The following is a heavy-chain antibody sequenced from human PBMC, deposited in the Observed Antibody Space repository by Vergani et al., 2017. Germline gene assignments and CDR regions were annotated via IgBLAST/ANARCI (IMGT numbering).Heavy chain of an antibody. CDR1: GLTFNNYW. CDR2: IRQDGSEE. J-gene: IGHJ6*02. CDR3: AREKGQWLPPREYLYYGMDV. Sequence: EVQLVESGGGLVQPGGSLRLSCAASGLTFNNYWMSWVRQAPGKGLEWVAKIRQDGSEEYYVDSVKGRFTISRDNAKKSLYLQMNSLRAEDTAVYFCAREKGQWLPPREYLYYGMDVWGQGTTVTVSS. D-gene: IGHD6-19*01. V-gene: IGHV3-7*03.